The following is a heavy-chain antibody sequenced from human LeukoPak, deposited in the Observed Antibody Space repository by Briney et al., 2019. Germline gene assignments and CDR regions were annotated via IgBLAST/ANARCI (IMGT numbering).Heavy chain of an antibody. Sequence: GGSLSLSCAASGFTFSDYSMTWIRQAPGKGLEWVSHISISGSIIYYADSVKGRFTISRDNAKNSLYLQISSLRAEDTAVCYCARGRGYSNYPDYWGQGTLVTVSS. CDR3: ARGRGYSNYPDY. D-gene: IGHD4-11*01. CDR2: ISISGSII. CDR1: GFTFSDYS. V-gene: IGHV3-11*04. J-gene: IGHJ4*02.